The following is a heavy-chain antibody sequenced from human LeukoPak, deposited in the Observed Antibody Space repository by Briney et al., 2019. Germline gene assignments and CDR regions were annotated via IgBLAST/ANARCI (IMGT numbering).Heavy chain of an antibody. CDR1: GGSISGYY. CDR3: ARNDDY. Sequence: ESSETLSLTCIVSGGSISGYYWSWIRQPPGKGLEWIGSVFYSGGAYYNPSLKSRVTISVDTSKNQFSLKLSSVTAADTAVYYCARNDDYWGQGTLVTVSS. V-gene: IGHV4-39*01. CDR2: VFYSGGA. J-gene: IGHJ4*02.